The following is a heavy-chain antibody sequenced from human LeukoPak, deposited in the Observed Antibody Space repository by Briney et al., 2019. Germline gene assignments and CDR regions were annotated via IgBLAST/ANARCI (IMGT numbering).Heavy chain of an antibody. D-gene: IGHD5-12*01. V-gene: IGHV3-30*02. CDR3: AKGGDSGYVAPLDY. CDR2: IRYDGSNK. CDR1: GFTFSSYA. Sequence: GGSLRLSCAASGFTFSSYAMHWVRQAPGKGLEWVAFIRYDGSNKYYADSVKGRFTISRDNSKNTLYLQMNSLRAEDTAIFYCAKGGDSGYVAPLDYWGQGTLVTVSS. J-gene: IGHJ4*02.